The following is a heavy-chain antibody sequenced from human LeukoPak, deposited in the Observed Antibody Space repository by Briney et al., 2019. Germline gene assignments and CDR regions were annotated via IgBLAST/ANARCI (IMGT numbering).Heavy chain of an antibody. D-gene: IGHD2-21*02. CDR3: ARGQTGVVTAW. CDR2: ISSSSYI. Sequence: PGGSLRLSCAASGFTFSSYSMNWVRQAPGKGLEWVSSISSSSYIYYADSVKGRFTISRDNAKNSLYLQMNSLRAEDTAVYYCARGQTGVVTAWWGQGTLVTVSS. CDR1: GFTFSSYS. V-gene: IGHV3-21*01. J-gene: IGHJ4*02.